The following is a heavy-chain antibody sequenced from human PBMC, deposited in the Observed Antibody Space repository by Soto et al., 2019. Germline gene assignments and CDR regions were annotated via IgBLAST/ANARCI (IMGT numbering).Heavy chain of an antibody. D-gene: IGHD3-16*02. CDR2: IWYDGSNK. Sequence: PGGSLRLSCAASGFTFSSYGMHWVRQAPGKGLEWVAVIWYDGSNKYYADSVKGRFTISRDNSKNTLYLQMNSLRAEDTAVYYCARDQSDGRGPPLSRIHLGELSLYRHDAFDIWGQGTMVTVSS. CDR3: ARDQSDGRGPPLSRIHLGELSLYRHDAFDI. J-gene: IGHJ3*02. V-gene: IGHV3-33*01. CDR1: GFTFSSYG.